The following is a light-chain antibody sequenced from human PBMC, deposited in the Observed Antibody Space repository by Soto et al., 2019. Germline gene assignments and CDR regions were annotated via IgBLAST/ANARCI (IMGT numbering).Light chain of an antibody. CDR1: QYLGTY. Sequence: DIQMTQSPSSLSASVGDRVTITCRASQYLGTYLNWYLQRPGQAPRLLVYAASSLRSGVPSRFSGSGSGTDFTLTISSLQPEDSATYYCQESLSPPITFGQGTRLEIK. CDR3: QESLSPPIT. CDR2: AAS. J-gene: IGKJ5*01. V-gene: IGKV1-39*01.